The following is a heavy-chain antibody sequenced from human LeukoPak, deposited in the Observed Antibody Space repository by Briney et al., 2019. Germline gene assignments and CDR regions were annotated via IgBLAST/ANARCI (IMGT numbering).Heavy chain of an antibody. J-gene: IGHJ3*02. Sequence: GGSLRLSCAASGFTFSSYWTSWVRQAPGKGLEWVANIKQDGSEKYYVDSVKGRFTISRDNAKNSLYLQMNSLRAEDTAVYYCARVAWGDYYDSSGYYYGGAFDIWGQGTMVTVSS. D-gene: IGHD3-22*01. V-gene: IGHV3-7*01. CDR3: ARVAWGDYYDSSGYYYGGAFDI. CDR2: IKQDGSEK. CDR1: GFTFSSYW.